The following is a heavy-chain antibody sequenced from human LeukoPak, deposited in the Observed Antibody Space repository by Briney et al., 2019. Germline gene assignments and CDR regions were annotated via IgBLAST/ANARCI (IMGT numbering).Heavy chain of an antibody. CDR3: AKNSSGWYRFDY. V-gene: IGHV3-23*01. D-gene: IGHD6-19*01. CDR2: ISGRGSST. Sequence: PGGSLRLSCVASGFTLSSYAMSWVRQAPGKGLEWVSAISGRGSSTYYVDSVKGRFTIPRDNSKNTLYLQMNSLRAEDTAVYYCAKNSSGWYRFDYWGQGTLVTVSS. J-gene: IGHJ4*02. CDR1: GFTLSSYA.